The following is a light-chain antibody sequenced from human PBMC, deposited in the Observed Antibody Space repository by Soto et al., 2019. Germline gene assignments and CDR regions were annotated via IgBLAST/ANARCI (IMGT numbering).Light chain of an antibody. Sequence: VLMQSPDTLSLSPGERATLSCRASQSVNSNFLAWYQQKPGQAPRXXSYGASSRATGIPDRFSGSGSGTDFTLTISRLEPEDFEVYYCQQYGSSPWTFGQGTKVDIK. V-gene: IGKV3-20*01. CDR3: QQYGSSPWT. J-gene: IGKJ1*01. CDR2: GAS. CDR1: QSVNSNF.